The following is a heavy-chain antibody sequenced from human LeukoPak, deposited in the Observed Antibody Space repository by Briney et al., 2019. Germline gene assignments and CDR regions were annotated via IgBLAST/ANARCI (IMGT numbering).Heavy chain of an antibody. CDR2: ISYDGSNK. CDR1: GFTFSSYA. CDR3: ARTMVRAIADYYYGMDV. V-gene: IGHV3-30-3*01. Sequence: GGSLRLSCAASGFTFSSYAMHWVRHAPGTGPEWVAVISYDGSNKYYADSVKGRFTISRDNSKNTLYLQMNSLRAEDTAVYYCARTMVRAIADYYYGMDVWGQGTTVTVSS. D-gene: IGHD3-10*01. J-gene: IGHJ6*02.